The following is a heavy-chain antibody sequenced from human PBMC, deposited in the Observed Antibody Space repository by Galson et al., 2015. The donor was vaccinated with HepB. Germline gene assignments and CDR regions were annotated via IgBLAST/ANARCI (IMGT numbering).Heavy chain of an antibody. D-gene: IGHD6-19*01. V-gene: IGHV3-30*04. CDR2: ISHDGRNT. CDR1: GFTFSSYS. Sequence: SLRLSCAASGFTFSSYSIHWVREAPGKGLEWVAIISHDGRNTYYAYSVKGRFTISRDNSRNTLYLQMNGLRSDDTAFYYCARERGAGWYEGNDYWGQGTRVVVSS. CDR3: ARERGAGWYEGNDY. J-gene: IGHJ4*02.